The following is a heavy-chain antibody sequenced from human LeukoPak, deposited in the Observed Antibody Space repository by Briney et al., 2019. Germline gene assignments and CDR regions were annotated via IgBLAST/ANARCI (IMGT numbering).Heavy chain of an antibody. CDR2: FYYSGST. V-gene: IGHV4-39*07. CDR1: GASLSSGSFY. CDR3: ARDGDGGWYSYQTYYYYGMDV. D-gene: IGHD6-19*01. J-gene: IGHJ6*02. Sequence: SETLSLTCSVSGASLSSGSFYWGWIRRSPGKGLEWIGTFYYSGSTHYSPSLKSRVTISVDTSKNQFSLKLSSVTAADTAVYYCARDGDGGWYSYQTYYYYGMDVWGQGTTVTVSS.